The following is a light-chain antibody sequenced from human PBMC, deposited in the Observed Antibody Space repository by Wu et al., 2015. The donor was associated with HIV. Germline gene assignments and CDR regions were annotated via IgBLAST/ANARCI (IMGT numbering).Light chain of an antibody. V-gene: IGKV1-27*01. CDR2: AAS. J-gene: IGKJ1*01. Sequence: DIQMTQSPSSLSASVGDRVTITCRASQAISSYLAWYQQKPGKAPQLLIFAASTLQSEVPSRFSGSGSGTDFTLTINSLLPEDVATYYCQKYNTAPWTFGQGTKVEMK. CDR1: QAISSY. CDR3: QKYNTAPWT.